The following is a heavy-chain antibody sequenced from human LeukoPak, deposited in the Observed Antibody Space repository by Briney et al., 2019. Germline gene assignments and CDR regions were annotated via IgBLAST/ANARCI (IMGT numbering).Heavy chain of an antibody. Sequence: PGGSLRLSCAASGFTFSNYEMNWVRQAPGKGLEWLSYISGSGTTIYHADSVKGRFTISRDNAKNSLYLHMNSLRAEDTAVYYCARDRKYSSGWYYFDYWGQGTLVTVSS. V-gene: IGHV3-48*03. CDR3: ARDRKYSSGWYYFDY. D-gene: IGHD6-19*01. CDR1: GFTFSNYE. CDR2: ISGSGTTI. J-gene: IGHJ4*02.